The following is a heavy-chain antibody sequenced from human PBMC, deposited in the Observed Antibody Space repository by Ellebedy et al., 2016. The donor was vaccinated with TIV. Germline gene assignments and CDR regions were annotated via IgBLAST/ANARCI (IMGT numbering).Heavy chain of an antibody. CDR3: ASDLYDSGDHYYATG. J-gene: IGHJ4*02. D-gene: IGHD3-22*01. CDR1: GGSISSSGYY. Sequence: GSLRLSXTVSGGSISSSGYYWGWIRQPPGKGLEWIATMYYNGNNYYNPSLRSRVTISVDTSKNQFSLKLSSVTAADTAVYYCASDLYDSGDHYYATGWGQGTLVTVSS. V-gene: IGHV4-39*01. CDR2: MYYNGNN.